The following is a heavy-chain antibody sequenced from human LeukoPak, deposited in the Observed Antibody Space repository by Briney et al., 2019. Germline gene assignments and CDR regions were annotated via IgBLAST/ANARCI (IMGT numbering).Heavy chain of an antibody. V-gene: IGHV1-2*04. D-gene: IGHD3-16*01. CDR1: GYTLTELS. CDR2: INPNSGGT. CDR3: ARDLDPGSVWFDY. J-gene: IGHJ4*02. Sequence: GASVKVSCKVSGYTLTELSMHWVRQSPGKGLEWMGWINPNSGGTNYAQKFQGWVTMTRDTSISTAYMELSRLRSDDTAVYCCARDLDPGSVWFDYWGQGTLVTVSS.